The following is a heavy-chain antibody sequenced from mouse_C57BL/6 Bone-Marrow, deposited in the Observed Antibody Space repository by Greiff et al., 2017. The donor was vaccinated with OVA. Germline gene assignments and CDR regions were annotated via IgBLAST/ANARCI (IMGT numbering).Heavy chain of an antibody. J-gene: IGHJ2*01. Sequence: EVKLMESGGGLVQPGESLKLSCESNEYEFPSHDMSWVRMTPEKRLELVAAINSDGGSTYYPDTMERRFIISRDNTKKTLYLQMSSLRSEDTALYDCATAQATLCFDYWGQGTTLTVSS. CDR3: ATAQATLCFDY. CDR2: INSDGGST. V-gene: IGHV5-2*01. CDR1: EYEFPSHD. D-gene: IGHD3-2*02.